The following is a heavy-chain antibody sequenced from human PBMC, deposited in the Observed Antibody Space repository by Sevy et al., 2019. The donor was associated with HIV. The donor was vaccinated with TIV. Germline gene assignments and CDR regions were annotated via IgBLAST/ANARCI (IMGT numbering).Heavy chain of an antibody. CDR1: GDSVSSNSAA. J-gene: IGHJ6*02. CDR3: ARGGGESRYYYYYGMDV. V-gene: IGHV6-1*01. D-gene: IGHD3-16*01. CDR2: TYYRSKWYN. Sequence: SQTLSLTCAISGDSVSSNSAAWNWIRQSPSRGLEWLGRTYYRSKWYNEYAVSVKSRITINPDTSKNQFSLQLNSVTPEDTAVYYCARGGGESRYYYYYGMDVWGQGTTVTVSS.